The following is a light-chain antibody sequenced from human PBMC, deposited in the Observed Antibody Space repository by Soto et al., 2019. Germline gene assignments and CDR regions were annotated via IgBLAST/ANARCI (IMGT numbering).Light chain of an antibody. CDR2: GAS. CDR1: QSVSSN. V-gene: IGKV3-15*01. Sequence: EIVMTQSPATLSVSPGGRATLSCRASQSVSSNLAWYQQKPGQAPRLLIYGASTRATGFPARFSGSGSGTDFTLTISSLEPEDFAVYYCQQRGNRPPWTFGQGTKV. J-gene: IGKJ1*01. CDR3: QQRGNRPPWT.